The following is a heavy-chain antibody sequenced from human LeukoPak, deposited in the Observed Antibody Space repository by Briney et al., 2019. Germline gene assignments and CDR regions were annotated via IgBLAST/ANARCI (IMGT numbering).Heavy chain of an antibody. D-gene: IGHD6-19*01. J-gene: IGHJ4*02. CDR1: GGTFSNYA. CDR3: ARESAVAGTSRGDYFDY. V-gene: IGHV1-69*05. CDR2: IIPIFGTA. Sequence: ASVKVSCKASGGTFSNYAISWVRQAPGQGLEWMGGIIPIFGTANYAQKFQGRVTITTDESTSTAYMELSSLRSEDTAVYYCARESAVAGTSRGDYFDYWGRGTLVTVSS.